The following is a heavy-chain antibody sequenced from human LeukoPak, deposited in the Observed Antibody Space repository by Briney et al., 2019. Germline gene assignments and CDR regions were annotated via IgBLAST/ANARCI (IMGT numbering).Heavy chain of an antibody. CDR2: ISSSSSTI. D-gene: IGHD2-21*02. Sequence: PGGSLRLSCAASGFTFSSYSMNWVRQAPGKGLEWVSYISSSSSTIYYADSVKGRFTISRDNAKNSLYLQMNSLRAEDTAVYYCVRGELVVTVRYFDYWGQGTLVTVSS. CDR3: VRGELVVTVRYFDY. J-gene: IGHJ4*02. CDR1: GFTFSSYS. V-gene: IGHV3-48*01.